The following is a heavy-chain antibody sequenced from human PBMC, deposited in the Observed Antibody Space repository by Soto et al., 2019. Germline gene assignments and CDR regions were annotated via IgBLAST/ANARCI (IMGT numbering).Heavy chain of an antibody. J-gene: IGHJ5*02. Sequence: GASVKVSCKASGYTFTSYGISWVRQAPGQGLEWMGWISAYNGNTNYAQKLQGRVTMTTDTSTSTAYMELRSLRSDDTAVYYCARDHDLEGYPNWFVPWGQGTLVTVSS. V-gene: IGHV1-18*04. CDR2: ISAYNGNT. CDR1: GYTFTSYG. D-gene: IGHD3-3*01. CDR3: ARDHDLEGYPNWFVP.